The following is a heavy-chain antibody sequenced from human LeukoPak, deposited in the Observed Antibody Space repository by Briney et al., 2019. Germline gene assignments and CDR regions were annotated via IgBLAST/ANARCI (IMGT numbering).Heavy chain of an antibody. Sequence: PGGSLRLSCAASGFTFSSYAMSWVRQAPGKGLEWVSAISGSGGSTYYADSVKGRFTISRDNSKNTLYLQMNSLRAEDTAVYYCAKGDDFWSGYYNYYYMDVWGKGTTVTVSS. V-gene: IGHV3-23*01. CDR3: AKGDDFWSGYYNYYYMDV. CDR1: GFTFSSYA. J-gene: IGHJ6*03. D-gene: IGHD3-3*01. CDR2: ISGSGGST.